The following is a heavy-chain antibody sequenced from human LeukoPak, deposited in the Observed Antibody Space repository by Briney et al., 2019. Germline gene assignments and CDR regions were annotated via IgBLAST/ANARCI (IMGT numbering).Heavy chain of an antibody. Sequence: GESLKISCKGSGYSFTSYWIGWVRQMPGKGLEWMGWINTHNGATNYAQHFQGRVTMTTDTAVTTAYTDLDGLISDDAAVYFCARGPIGGLRKGFDIWGQGTLVTVSS. D-gene: IGHD1-26*01. CDR2: INTHNGAT. CDR3: ARGPIGGLRKGFDI. CDR1: GYSFTSYW. J-gene: IGHJ4*02. V-gene: IGHV1-18*04.